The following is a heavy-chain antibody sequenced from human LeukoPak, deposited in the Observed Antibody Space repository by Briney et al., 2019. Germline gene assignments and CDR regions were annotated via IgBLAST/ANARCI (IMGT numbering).Heavy chain of an antibody. CDR3: ARPLGWSYRCTLDY. CDR2: IKQDGSEK. V-gene: IGHV3-7*01. CDR1: GFIFSSYW. Sequence: GGSLRLSCAASGFIFSSYWMNWVRQAPGKGLEWVANIKQDGSEKYYVDSVKGRFTISRDNVKNSLYLQMNSLRAEDTAVYYCARPLGWSYRCTLDYWGQGTLVTVSS. D-gene: IGHD3-16*02. J-gene: IGHJ4*02.